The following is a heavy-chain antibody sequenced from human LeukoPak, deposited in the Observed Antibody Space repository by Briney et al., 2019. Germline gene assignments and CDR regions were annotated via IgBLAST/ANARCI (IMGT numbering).Heavy chain of an antibody. Sequence: PGGSLRLSCAASGFTFSSYWMSWVRQAPGKGLEWVANIKQDGSEKYYVDSVKGRFTISRDNAKNSLYLQMNSLRAEDTAVYYCARVSNDILTGTDYWGQGTLVTVSS. J-gene: IGHJ4*02. CDR3: ARVSNDILTGTDY. V-gene: IGHV3-7*01. D-gene: IGHD3-9*01. CDR1: GFTFSSYW. CDR2: IKQDGSEK.